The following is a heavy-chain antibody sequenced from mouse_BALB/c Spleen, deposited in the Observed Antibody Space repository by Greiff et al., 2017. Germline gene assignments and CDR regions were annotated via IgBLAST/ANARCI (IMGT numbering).Heavy chain of an antibody. J-gene: IGHJ4*01. CDR1: GFTFSSYT. D-gene: IGHD2-14*01. CDR2: ISNGGGST. V-gene: IGHV5-12-2*01. CDR3: ARHDVRLDAMDY. Sequence: EVMLVESGGGLVQPGGSLKLSCAASGFTFSSYTMSWVRQTPEKRLEWVAYISNGGGSTYYPDTVKGRFTISRDNAKNTLYLQMSSLKSEDTAMYYCARHDVRLDAMDYWGQGTSVTVSS.